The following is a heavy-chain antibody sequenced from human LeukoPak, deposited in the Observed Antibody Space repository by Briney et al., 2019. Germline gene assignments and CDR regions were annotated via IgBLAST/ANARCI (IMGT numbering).Heavy chain of an antibody. CDR2: ISAYNGNT. D-gene: IGHD3-10*01. Sequence: GASVKVSCKASGYTFTSYGISWVRQAPGQGLEWMGWISAYNGNTNYAQKLQGRVTMTTDTSTSTAYMELRSLRSDDTAVYYCARVGYPGSGSFFDPEILPKPNFDYWGQGTLVTVSS. CDR1: GYTFTSYG. J-gene: IGHJ4*02. V-gene: IGHV1-18*01. CDR3: ARVGYPGSGSFFDPEILPKPNFDY.